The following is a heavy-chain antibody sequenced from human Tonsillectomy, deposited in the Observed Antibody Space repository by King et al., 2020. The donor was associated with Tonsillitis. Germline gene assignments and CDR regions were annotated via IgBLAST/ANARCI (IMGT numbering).Heavy chain of an antibody. Sequence: QLQESGPGLVKPSETLSLTCTVSGGSVSSVNYYWSWIRQPPGKGLEWIGYVYYSGSTNYNPSLKSRVTISVDTSKNQFSRKLSSVTAADTAVYYCARVVVPAASFDYWGQGTLVTVSS. V-gene: IGHV4-61*01. CDR2: VYYSGST. CDR1: GGSVSSVNYY. CDR3: ARVVVPAASFDY. D-gene: IGHD2-2*01. J-gene: IGHJ4*02.